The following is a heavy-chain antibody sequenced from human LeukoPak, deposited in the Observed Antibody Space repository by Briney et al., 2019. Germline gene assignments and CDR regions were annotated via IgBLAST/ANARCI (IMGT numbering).Heavy chain of an antibody. CDR3: ASLRQGVIDY. J-gene: IGHJ4*02. CDR2: INHSGST. D-gene: IGHD3-10*01. Sequence: SETLSLTCAVSGGSFSGYYWSWIRQPPGKGLEWIGEINHSGSTNYNPSLKSRVTISVDTSKNQFSLKLSSVTAADTAVYYCASLRQGVIDYWGQGTLVTVSS. CDR1: GGSFSGYY. V-gene: IGHV4-34*01.